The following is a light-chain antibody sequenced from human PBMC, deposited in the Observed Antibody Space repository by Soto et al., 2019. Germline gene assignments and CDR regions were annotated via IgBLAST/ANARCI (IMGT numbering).Light chain of an antibody. V-gene: IGKV3-20*01. CDR1: QSVSKNF. CDR3: QQYGSPPLT. J-gene: IGKJ4*01. CDR2: DAS. Sequence: IVLTQSPGTLTLSPGERATLSCRASQSVSKNFLAWYQQKPGQAPRLLIYDASSRATGVPDRFSGSGSGTDFTLTNSRLEPEDFAVYHCQQYGSPPLTFGGGTKVEI.